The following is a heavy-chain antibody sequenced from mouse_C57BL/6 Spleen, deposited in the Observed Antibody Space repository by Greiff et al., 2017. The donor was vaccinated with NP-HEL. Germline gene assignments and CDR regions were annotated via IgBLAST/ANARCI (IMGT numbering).Heavy chain of an antibody. J-gene: IGHJ4*01. CDR1: GFSFNTYA. CDR3: VRASITTVVEDYAMDY. D-gene: IGHD1-1*01. Sequence: EVQLVESGGGLVQPKGSLKLSCAASGFSFNTYAMNWVRQAPGKGLEWVARIRSKSNNYATYYADSVKDRFTISRDDSESMLYLQMNNLKTEDTAMYYCVRASITTVVEDYAMDYWGQGTSVTVSS. CDR2: IRSKSNNYAT. V-gene: IGHV10-1*01.